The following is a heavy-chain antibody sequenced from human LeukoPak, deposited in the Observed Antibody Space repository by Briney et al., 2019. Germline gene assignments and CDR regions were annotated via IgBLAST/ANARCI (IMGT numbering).Heavy chain of an antibody. CDR3: ARDSNLGGCDFWSGYLCYGMDV. J-gene: IGHJ6*02. CDR1: GGSISSGGYY. CDR2: IYYSGST. V-gene: IGHV4-31*03. Sequence: SETLSLTCTVSGGSISSGGYYWSWIRQHPGKGLEWIGYIYYSGSTYYNPSLKSRVTISVDTSKNQFSLKLSSVTAADTAVYYCARDSNLGGCDFWSGYLCYGMDVWGQGTTVTVSS. D-gene: IGHD3-3*01.